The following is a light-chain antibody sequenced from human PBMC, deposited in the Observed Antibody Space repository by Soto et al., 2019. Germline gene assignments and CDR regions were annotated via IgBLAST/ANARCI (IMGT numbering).Light chain of an antibody. CDR3: LQYESPIQYT. CDR2: GAS. Sequence: EIVLTQSPGTLSLSPGERATLSCRASQTVSSSHLAWYQQKPGQAPMLLIYGASSRATGIPDRFSGSGSGTDFSRTISRLEPEDFAVYYCLQYESPIQYTVGQGTKLEI. J-gene: IGKJ2*01. CDR1: QTVSSSH. V-gene: IGKV3-20*01.